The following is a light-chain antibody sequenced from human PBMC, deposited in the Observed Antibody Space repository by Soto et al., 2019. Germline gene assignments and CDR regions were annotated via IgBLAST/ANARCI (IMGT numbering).Light chain of an antibody. CDR1: QSISDT. CDR3: QQHGSYSQGP. Sequence: EIVLTQSPGTLSLSPGERATLSCRASQSISDTLAWYQQKPGQAPRLLLYDASTRATGIPATCSGSGSGTDFTLTTSNLQAPDFATYYCQQHGSYSQGPFGQGTRLEIK. J-gene: IGKJ5*01. V-gene: IGKV3D-15*01. CDR2: DAS.